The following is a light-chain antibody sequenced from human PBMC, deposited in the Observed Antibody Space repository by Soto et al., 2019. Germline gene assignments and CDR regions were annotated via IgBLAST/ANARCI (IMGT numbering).Light chain of an antibody. Sequence: DIRLTQSPSFLSASAGDRVTITCRASQDITKYLAWFQQKPGRAPKLLIYGAFTLQRGVPSRFSVRGSGTEFTLTISSLQPEDFATYYCQQVDTYPMTVGGGTKVEIK. V-gene: IGKV1-9*01. CDR1: QDITKY. CDR2: GAF. CDR3: QQVDTYPMT. J-gene: IGKJ4*01.